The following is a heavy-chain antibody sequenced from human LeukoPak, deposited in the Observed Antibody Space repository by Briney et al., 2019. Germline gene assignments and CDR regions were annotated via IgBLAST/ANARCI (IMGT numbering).Heavy chain of an antibody. V-gene: IGHV3-21*01. D-gene: IGHD6-13*01. Sequence: GGSLRLSCAASGFTFSSYSMNWVRQAPGKGLEWASSISSSGSYIYYADSVKGRFTISRDNAKNSLYLQMNSLRAEDTAVYSCARTGIAAVPDYDYRGQGTLVTVSS. J-gene: IGHJ4*02. CDR1: GFTFSSYS. CDR3: ARTGIAAVPDYDY. CDR2: ISSSGSYI.